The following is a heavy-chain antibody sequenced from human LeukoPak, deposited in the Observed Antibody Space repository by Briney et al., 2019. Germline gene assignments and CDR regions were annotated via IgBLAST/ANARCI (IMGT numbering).Heavy chain of an antibody. CDR2: ISSSSSYI. CDR1: GFTFSSYA. CDR3: ARTLYYDSSGSGK. D-gene: IGHD3-22*01. V-gene: IGHV3-21*01. J-gene: IGHJ4*02. Sequence: GGSLRLSCAASGFTFSSYAMSWVRQAPGKGLEWVSSISSSSSYIYYADSVKGRFTISRDNAKNSLYLQMNSLRAEDTAVYHCARTLYYDSSGSGKWGQGTLVTVSS.